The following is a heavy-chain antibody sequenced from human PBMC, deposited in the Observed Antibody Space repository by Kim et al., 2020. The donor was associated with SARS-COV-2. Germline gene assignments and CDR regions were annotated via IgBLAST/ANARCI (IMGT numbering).Heavy chain of an antibody. D-gene: IGHD1-1*01. CDR2: ISWNNSDI. CDR3: AKGPFVATAPHYYYYYYLDA. CDR1: GFSFGDYA. Sequence: GGSLRLSCAASGFSFGDYAMHWVRQAPGKGLEWVSGISWNNSDIGYADSVKGRFTISRDNAKNSLYLQMNSLRAEDTALYYCAKGPFVATAPHYYYYYYLDAWGKGTPVTVSS. J-gene: IGHJ6*03. V-gene: IGHV3-9*01.